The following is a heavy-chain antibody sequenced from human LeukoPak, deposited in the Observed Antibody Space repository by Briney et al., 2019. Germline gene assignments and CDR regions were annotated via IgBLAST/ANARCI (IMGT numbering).Heavy chain of an antibody. V-gene: IGHV3-7*01. CDR3: ASSYGSGSYNDY. CDR1: GFTFSSYS. D-gene: IGHD3-10*01. Sequence: GGSLRLSCAASGFTFSSYSMNWVRQAPGKGLEWVANIKQDGSEKYYVDSVKGRFTISRDNAKNSLYLQMNSLRAEDTAVYYCASSYGSGSYNDYWGQGTLVTVSS. J-gene: IGHJ4*02. CDR2: IKQDGSEK.